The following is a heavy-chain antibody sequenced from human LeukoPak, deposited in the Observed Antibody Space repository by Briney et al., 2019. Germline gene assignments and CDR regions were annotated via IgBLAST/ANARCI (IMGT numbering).Heavy chain of an antibody. CDR3: ARSPTVVTIPLDY. J-gene: IGHJ4*02. Sequence: GGSLRLSCAASGFTFSSYSMNWVRQAPGKGLEWVSSISSSSSYIYYADSVKGRFTISRDNSKNTLYLQMNSLRAEDTAVYYCARSPTVVTIPLDYWGQGTLVTVSS. D-gene: IGHD4-23*01. CDR2: ISSSSSYI. V-gene: IGHV3-21*04. CDR1: GFTFSSYS.